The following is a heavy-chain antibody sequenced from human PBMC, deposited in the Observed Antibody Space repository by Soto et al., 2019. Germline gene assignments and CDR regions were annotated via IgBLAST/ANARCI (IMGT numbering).Heavy chain of an antibody. J-gene: IGHJ4*02. CDR1: GGTFRNHV. Sequence: QVHLLQSGSEVKKPGSSVKVSCKASGGTFRNHVFNWGRQTPGQGLEWMGGIIPVFGTPNYAQKFQGRFTITGDESTSTVYMELSSLKSEDTAVYYCARVLECRDGNSSHVDFWGPGNLVTVSS. CDR3: ARVLECRDGNSSHVDF. D-gene: IGHD6-13*01. CDR2: IIPVFGTP. V-gene: IGHV1-69*01.